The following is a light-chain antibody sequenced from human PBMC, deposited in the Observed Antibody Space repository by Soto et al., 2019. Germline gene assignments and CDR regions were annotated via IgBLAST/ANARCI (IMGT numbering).Light chain of an antibody. J-gene: IGKJ1*01. V-gene: IGKV3-15*01. CDR1: QSVSNN. CDR2: DAS. Sequence: EIVLTQSPGTLSLSPGERATLSCRASQSVSNNYLAWYQQKPGQAPRLLIYDASTRATGIPARFSGSGSGTEFTLTISSLQSEDFAVYYCQQYDNWPRTFGQGTKVDNK. CDR3: QQYDNWPRT.